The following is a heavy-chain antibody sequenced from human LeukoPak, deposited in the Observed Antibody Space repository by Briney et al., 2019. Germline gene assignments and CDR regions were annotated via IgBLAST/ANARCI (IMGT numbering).Heavy chain of an antibody. D-gene: IGHD5-12*01. CDR3: ARRLPYYYYMDV. V-gene: IGHV4-59*08. CDR1: GGSISSYY. CDR2: IYYSGST. J-gene: IGHJ6*03. Sequence: SETLSLTCTVSGGSISSYYWSWIRQPPGKGLEWIGYIYYSGSTNYNPSLKSRVTISVDTSKNQFSLKLSSVTAADTAVYYCARRLPYYYYMDVWGKGTTVTVSS.